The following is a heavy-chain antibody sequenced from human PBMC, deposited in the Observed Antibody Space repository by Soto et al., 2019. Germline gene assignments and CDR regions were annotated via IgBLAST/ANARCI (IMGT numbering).Heavy chain of an antibody. D-gene: IGHD6-6*01. CDR2: IYYSGST. CDR1: GGSISSGGYY. V-gene: IGHV4-31*03. J-gene: IGHJ4*02. CDR3: VSGIAARLRYFVY. Sequence: PSETLSLTCTVSGGSISSGGYYWSWIRQHPGKGLEWIGYIYYSGSTYYNPSLKSRVTISVATSKNQFSLKLSSVTAAVTAVYYCVSGIAARLRYFVYWGQGTLVSVS.